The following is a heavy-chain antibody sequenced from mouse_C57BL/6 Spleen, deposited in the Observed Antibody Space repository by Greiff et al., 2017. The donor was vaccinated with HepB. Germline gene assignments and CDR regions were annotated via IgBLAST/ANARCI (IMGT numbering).Heavy chain of an antibody. D-gene: IGHD2-1*01. CDR3: ARQGGNYGIWFAY. V-gene: IGHV1-7*01. J-gene: IGHJ3*01. CDR2: INPSSGYT. Sequence: QVHVKQSGAELAKPGASVKLSCKASGYTFTSYWMHWVKQRPGQGLEWIGYINPSSGYTKYNQKFKDKATLTADKSSSTAYMQLSSLTYEDSAVYYCARQGGNYGIWFAYWGQGTLVTVSA. CDR1: GYTFTSYW.